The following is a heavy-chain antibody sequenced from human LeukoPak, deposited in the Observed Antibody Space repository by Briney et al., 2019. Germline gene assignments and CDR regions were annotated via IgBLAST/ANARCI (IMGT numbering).Heavy chain of an antibody. CDR3: ARLTPTIDY. CDR2: IYYSGST. D-gene: IGHD2-15*01. Sequence: SETLSLTCIISGGSISSSSYCWGWIRQPPGKGLEWIGSIYYSGSTYYNPSLKSRVTISVDTSKNQFSLKLSSVTAADTAVYYCARLTPTIDYWGQATLVTVSS. V-gene: IGHV4-39*01. J-gene: IGHJ4*02. CDR1: GGSISSSSYC.